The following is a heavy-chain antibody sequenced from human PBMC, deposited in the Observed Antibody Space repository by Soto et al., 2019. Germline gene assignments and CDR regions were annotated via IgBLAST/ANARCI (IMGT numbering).Heavy chain of an antibody. CDR2: IYYSGST. CDR1: GGSISSSSYY. Sequence: SETLSLTCTVSGGSISSSSYYWGWIRQPPGKGLEWIGSIYYSGSTYYNPSLKSRVTISVDTSKNQFSLKLSSVTAADTAVYYCATIPATTILTDYWGHGTLVTVS. CDR3: ATIPATTILTDY. V-gene: IGHV4-39*01. J-gene: IGHJ4*01. D-gene: IGHD2-2*02.